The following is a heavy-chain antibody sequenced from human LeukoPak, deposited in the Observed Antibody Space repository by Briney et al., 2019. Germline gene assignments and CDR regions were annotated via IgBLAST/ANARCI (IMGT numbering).Heavy chain of an antibody. CDR2: FDPEDGET. Sequence: GASVKVSCKVSGYTLAELSMHWVRQAPGKGLEWMGGFDPEDGETIYAQKFQGRVTMTEDTSTDTAYMELSSLRSEDTAVYYCATGRRPEIVATIQYDYWGQGTLVTVSS. J-gene: IGHJ4*02. CDR1: GYTLAELS. V-gene: IGHV1-24*01. D-gene: IGHD5-12*01. CDR3: ATGRRPEIVATIQYDY.